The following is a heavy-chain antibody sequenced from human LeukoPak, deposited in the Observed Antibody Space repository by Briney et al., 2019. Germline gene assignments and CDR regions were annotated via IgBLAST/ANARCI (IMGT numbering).Heavy chain of an antibody. CDR3: ARHVTISGPYDASDI. V-gene: IGHV4-59*08. CDR2: IYYSGGT. J-gene: IGHJ3*02. CDR1: GDSISVYY. D-gene: IGHD5-24*01. Sequence: PSETLSLTCTVSGDSISVYYWGCGCQPPGEGLEWIGYIYYSGGTDCNPSLTSRVTISVDTSKNQFSLKLRSVTAADSAVYFCARHVTISGPYDASDIWGQGTMVTVSP.